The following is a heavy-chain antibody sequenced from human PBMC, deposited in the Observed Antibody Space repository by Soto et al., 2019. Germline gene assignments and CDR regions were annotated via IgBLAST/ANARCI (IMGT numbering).Heavy chain of an antibody. CDR3: TWSLVARDAFDE. V-gene: IGHV3-23*01. J-gene: IGHJ3*01. D-gene: IGHD5-12*01. CDR1: VFTFSTSV. CDR2: ISGSGDRT. Sequence: GGSLRLSCAASVFTFSTSVMSWVRQAPGKGLQWVSSISGSGDRTYYADSVKGRFTVSRDNSKNTLYLDMNTVTADDTALYYCTWSLVARDAFDEWGQGTMLTVSS.